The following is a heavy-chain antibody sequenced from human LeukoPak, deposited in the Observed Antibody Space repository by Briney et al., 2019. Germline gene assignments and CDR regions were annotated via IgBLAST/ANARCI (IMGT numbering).Heavy chain of an antibody. CDR2: IKEDGSEK. Sequence: GGSLRLSCAASGFSFSSYWMTWVRQAPGRGLEWVANIKEDGSEKYCVDSVKGRFTVSRDNTKKLVYLQMNNLRAEDTAVYYCAREAPFDYWGQGTLVTVSS. CDR1: GFSFSSYW. CDR3: AREAPFDY. J-gene: IGHJ4*02. V-gene: IGHV3-7*05.